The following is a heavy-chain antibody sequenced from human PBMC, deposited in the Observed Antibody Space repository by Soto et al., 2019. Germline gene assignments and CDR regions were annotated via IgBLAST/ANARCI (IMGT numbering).Heavy chain of an antibody. Sequence: VASVKVSCKASGGTFSSYAISWVRQAPGQGLGWMGGIIPIFGTANYAQKFQGRVTITADKSTSTAYMELSSLRSEDTAVYYCASGPGDSGGNSASDYCGQGTLVTVSS. J-gene: IGHJ4*02. D-gene: IGHD2-21*02. CDR1: GGTFSSYA. CDR2: IIPIFGTA. CDR3: ASGPGDSGGNSASDY. V-gene: IGHV1-69*06.